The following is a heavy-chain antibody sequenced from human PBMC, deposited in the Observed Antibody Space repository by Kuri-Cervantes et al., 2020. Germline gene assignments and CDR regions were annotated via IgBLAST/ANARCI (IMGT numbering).Heavy chain of an antibody. CDR1: GGSISSSSYY. D-gene: IGHD5-18*01. CDR2: IYYSGST. J-gene: IGHJ6*02. V-gene: IGHV4-39*07. CDR3: ARVGYSYATYGMDV. Sequence: SETLSLTCTVSGGSISSSSYYWGWIRQPPGKGLEWIGSIYYSGSTYYNPSLKSRVTISVDTSKNQFSLQLSSVTAADTAVYYCARVGYSYATYGMDVWGQGTTVTVSS.